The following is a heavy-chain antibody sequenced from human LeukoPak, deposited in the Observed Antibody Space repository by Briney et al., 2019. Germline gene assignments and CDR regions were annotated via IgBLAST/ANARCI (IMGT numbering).Heavy chain of an antibody. J-gene: IGHJ4*02. Sequence: SETLSLTCAVYGGSFSGYYWSWIRQPPAKGLEWIGEINHSGSTNYNPSLKSRVTISVDTSTNQFSLKLSSVTAADTAVYYCARGRYYDILTGYYKYYFDYWGQGTLVTVSS. V-gene: IGHV4-34*01. CDR2: INHSGST. D-gene: IGHD3-9*01. CDR3: ARGRYYDILTGYYKYYFDY. CDR1: GGSFSGYY.